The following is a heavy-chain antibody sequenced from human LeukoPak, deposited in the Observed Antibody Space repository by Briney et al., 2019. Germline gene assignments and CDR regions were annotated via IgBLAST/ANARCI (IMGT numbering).Heavy chain of an antibody. CDR2: ITSSSSII. J-gene: IGHJ4*02. V-gene: IGHV3-48*04. CDR3: ARDASGANTGDY. Sequence: PGGSLRLSCAASGFTFNTYSMNWVRQAPGKGLEWVSFITSSSSIIYYADSVKGRFTISRDNAKNSLYLQINSLGVEDTGVYYCARDASGANTGDYWGQGTLVTVS. D-gene: IGHD3-16*01. CDR1: GFTFNTYS.